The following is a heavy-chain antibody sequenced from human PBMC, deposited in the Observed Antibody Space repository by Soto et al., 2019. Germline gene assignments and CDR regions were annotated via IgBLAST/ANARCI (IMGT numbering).Heavy chain of an antibody. CDR2: IHRSGSAM. V-gene: IGHV3-11*01. J-gene: IGHJ5*02. CDR1: GFTFRDYY. Sequence: QVQLVESGGGLVKPGGSLTLSCAASGFTFRDYYMTWIRQAPGKGLVWVSYIHRSGSAMYDADSVKCRFTISKDNAKNSLYLQMNSLRAEDTAVYYCARAVNWNEFDPWGQGTLVTVAA. CDR3: ARAVNWNEFDP. D-gene: IGHD1-1*01.